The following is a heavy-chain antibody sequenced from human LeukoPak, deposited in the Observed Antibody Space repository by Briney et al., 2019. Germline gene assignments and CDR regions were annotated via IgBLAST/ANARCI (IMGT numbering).Heavy chain of an antibody. D-gene: IGHD3-22*01. Sequence: PSETLSLTCTVSGGSISSYYWSWIRQPPGKGLEWIGYIYYSGSTNYNPSPKSRVTLSVDTSKNQFSLRLSSVTAADTAVYYCARSSYYYDSSGYYEEYYFDYWGQGTLVTVSS. CDR2: IYYSGST. CDR1: GGSISSYY. V-gene: IGHV4-59*12. CDR3: ARSSYYYDSSGYYEEYYFDY. J-gene: IGHJ4*02.